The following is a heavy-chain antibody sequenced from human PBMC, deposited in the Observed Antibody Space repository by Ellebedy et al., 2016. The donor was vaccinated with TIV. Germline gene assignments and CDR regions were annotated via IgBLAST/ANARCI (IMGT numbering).Heavy chain of an antibody. Sequence: SETLSLTCTVSGDSISGSYWNWIRQPPGRGLEWIGCIYYTGTIYYNPSLKSRVTISVDRAKRQFSLRLTSVTAADTAVYYCAGGEISTAPAGERNWFDPWGQGTLVTVFS. CDR2: IYYTGTI. V-gene: IGHV4-59*01. D-gene: IGHD3-16*01. CDR1: GDSISGSY. J-gene: IGHJ5*02. CDR3: AGGEISTAPAGERNWFDP.